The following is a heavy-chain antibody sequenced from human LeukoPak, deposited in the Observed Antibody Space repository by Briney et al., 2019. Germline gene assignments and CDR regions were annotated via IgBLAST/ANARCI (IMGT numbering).Heavy chain of an antibody. CDR3: ARGARFGVRAYYYYMDV. Sequence: SVKVSCKASGGTFSSYAISWVRQAPGQGLEWMGGIIPIFGTANYAQKFQGRVTITADKSTSTAYMELSSLRSEDTAVYYCARGARFGVRAYYYYMDVWGKGTTVTVSS. D-gene: IGHD3-10*01. CDR2: IIPIFGTA. V-gene: IGHV1-69*06. CDR1: GGTFSSYA. J-gene: IGHJ6*03.